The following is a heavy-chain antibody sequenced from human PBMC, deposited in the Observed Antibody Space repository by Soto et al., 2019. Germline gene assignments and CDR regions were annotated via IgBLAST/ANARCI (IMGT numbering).Heavy chain of an antibody. Sequence: QVQLVQSGAEVKKPGASVKVSCKASGYTFTSYYINWVRQATGQGLEWMGWMNPNSGNTGYAQKFQGRVTLTRNTSISTSYMERCSLPSDDTDVYYCALWCYWGQGLLVTVSS. CDR3: ALWCY. V-gene: IGHV1-8*01. CDR1: GYTFTSYY. CDR2: MNPNSGNT. J-gene: IGHJ4*02. D-gene: IGHD2-21*01.